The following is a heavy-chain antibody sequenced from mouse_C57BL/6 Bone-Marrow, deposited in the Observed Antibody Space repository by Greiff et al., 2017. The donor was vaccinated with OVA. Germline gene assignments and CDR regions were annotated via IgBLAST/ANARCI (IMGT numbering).Heavy chain of an antibody. Sequence: QVQLQESGAELARPGASVKLSCKASGYTFTSYGISWVKQRTGQGLEWIGEIYPRSGNTYYNEKFKGKATLTADKSSSTAYMELRSLTSEDSAVYFCARTYGSSYRFDYWGQGTTLTVSS. CDR2: IYPRSGNT. CDR3: ARTYGSSYRFDY. D-gene: IGHD1-1*01. CDR1: GYTFTSYG. J-gene: IGHJ2*01. V-gene: IGHV1-81*01.